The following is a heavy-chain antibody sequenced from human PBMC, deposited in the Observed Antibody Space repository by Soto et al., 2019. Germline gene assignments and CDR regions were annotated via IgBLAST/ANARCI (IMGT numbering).Heavy chain of an antibody. D-gene: IGHD6-19*01. J-gene: IGHJ6*02. CDR1: GFTFSGHA. CDR3: ARNGQSLPPYALNT. V-gene: IGHV3-33*01. CDR2: IWYDGSNK. Sequence: QVQVVESGGGVVQPGRSLRLSCTASGFTFSGHAMHWVRQPPGKGLEWVAQIWYDGSNKYYADSVKGRFTISRDNSKNTLCVQMDSLRVENTGLYYSARNGQSLPPYALNTWGQATSVTVSS.